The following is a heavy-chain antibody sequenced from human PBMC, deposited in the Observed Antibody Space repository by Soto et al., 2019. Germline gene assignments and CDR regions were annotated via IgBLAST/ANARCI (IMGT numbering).Heavy chain of an antibody. CDR3: ARDLGVRRYFILTGYHKRASFDI. D-gene: IGHD3-9*01. Sequence: SVKVSCKASGGTFSSYAISWVRQAPGQGLEWMGGIIPIFGTANYAQKFQGRVTITADESTSTAYMELSSLRSEDTAVYYCARDLGVRRYFILTGYHKRASFDIWAQGTMVIVSS. CDR1: GGTFSSYA. J-gene: IGHJ3*02. CDR2: IIPIFGTA. V-gene: IGHV1-69*13.